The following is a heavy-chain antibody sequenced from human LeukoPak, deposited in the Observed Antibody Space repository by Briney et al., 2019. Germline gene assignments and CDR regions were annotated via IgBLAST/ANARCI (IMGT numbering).Heavy chain of an antibody. CDR3: ARTYSSSWSYCDS. CDR2: INTSNGSR. J-gene: IGHJ4*02. D-gene: IGHD6-13*01. CDR1: GSTFTRYY. V-gene: IGHV1-46*01. Sequence: ASVKVSFKASGSTFTRYYIHWVRQAPGQGLDWVGMINTSNGSRRFAQMFQDRVTMTRDTSTSAVYMELSSLTSEDTAMYYCARTYSSSWSYCDSWGQGTLVTVSS.